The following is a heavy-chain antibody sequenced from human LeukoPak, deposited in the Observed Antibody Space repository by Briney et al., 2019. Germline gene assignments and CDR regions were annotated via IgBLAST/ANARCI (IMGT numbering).Heavy chain of an antibody. Sequence: SETLSLTCTVSGGSISSSSYYWGWVRQPPGKWLEWIGSIYYSGSTYYNPSLKSRVTISVDTSKNQFSLKLSSVTAADTAVYYCARQDRMITFGGVIAHFDYWGQGTLVTVSS. CDR2: IYYSGST. CDR3: ARQDRMITFGGVIAHFDY. CDR1: GGSISSSSYY. V-gene: IGHV4-39*01. D-gene: IGHD3-16*02. J-gene: IGHJ4*02.